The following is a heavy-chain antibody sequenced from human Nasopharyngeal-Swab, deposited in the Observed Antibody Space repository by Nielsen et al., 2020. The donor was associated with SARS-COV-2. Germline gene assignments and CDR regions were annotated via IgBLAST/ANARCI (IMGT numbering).Heavy chain of an antibody. D-gene: IGHD2-15*01. CDR3: ARDPIVVVVAATGWFDP. Sequence: GGSLRLSCAASGFTFSSYWMHWVRQAPGKGLGWVSRINSDGSRTSYADSVKGRFTISRDNAKNTLYLQMNSLRAEDTAVYYCARDPIVVVVAATGWFDPWGQGTLVTVSS. CDR1: GFTFSSYW. CDR2: INSDGSRT. J-gene: IGHJ5*02. V-gene: IGHV3-74*01.